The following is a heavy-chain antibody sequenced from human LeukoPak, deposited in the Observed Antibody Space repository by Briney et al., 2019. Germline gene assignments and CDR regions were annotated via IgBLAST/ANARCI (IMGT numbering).Heavy chain of an antibody. CDR2: IYYSGST. V-gene: IGHV4-30-4*08. Sequence: PSETLSLTCTVSGGSISGSSCYWGWIRQPPGKGLEWIGYIYYSGSTYYNPSLKSRVTMSVDTSKNQFSLKLSSVTAADTAVFYCARDRSGIAADWGQGILVTVSS. CDR1: GGSISGSSCY. CDR3: ARDRSGIAAD. J-gene: IGHJ4*02. D-gene: IGHD6-25*01.